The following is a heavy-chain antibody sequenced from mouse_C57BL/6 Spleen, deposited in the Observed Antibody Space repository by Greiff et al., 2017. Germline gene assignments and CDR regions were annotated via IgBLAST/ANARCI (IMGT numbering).Heavy chain of an antibody. CDR1: GYAFSSSW. D-gene: IGHD1-1*01. J-gene: IGHJ1*03. Sequence: QVQLKQSGPELVKPGASVKISCKASGYAFSSSWMNWVKQRPGKGLEWIGRIYPGDGDTNYNGKFKGKATLTADKSPSTAYMQLSSLTSEDSAVYFCARPYYYGSSYGYFDVWGTGTTVTVSS. V-gene: IGHV1-82*01. CDR2: IYPGDGDT. CDR3: ARPYYYGSSYGYFDV.